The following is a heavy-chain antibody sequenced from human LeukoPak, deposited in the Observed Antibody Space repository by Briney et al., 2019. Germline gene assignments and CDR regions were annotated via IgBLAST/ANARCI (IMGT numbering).Heavy chain of an antibody. Sequence: SETLSLTCTVSGGSISSSSYYWGWIRQPPGKGLEWIGSIYYSGSTYYNPSLKSRVTISVDTSKNQFSLKLSSVTAADTAVYYCARANWNYRYFDYWGQGTLVTVSS. CDR1: GGSISSSSYY. D-gene: IGHD1-7*01. V-gene: IGHV4-39*07. CDR2: IYYSGST. J-gene: IGHJ4*02. CDR3: ARANWNYRYFDY.